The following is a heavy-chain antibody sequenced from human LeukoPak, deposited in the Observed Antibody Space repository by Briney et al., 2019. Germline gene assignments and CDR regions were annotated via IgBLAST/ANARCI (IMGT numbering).Heavy chain of an antibody. D-gene: IGHD5-12*01. CDR2: IIPIFGTA. Sequence: SGKVACNAPGGTFSSYAISWVRQAPGQGLEWMGGIIPIFGTANYAQKFQGRVTITADESTSTAYMELRCVRYEDTAVYYCARNSPGLVATIPKSYYYYGMDVWGKGTTVTVSS. V-gene: IGHV1-69*01. J-gene: IGHJ6*04. CDR1: GGTFSSYA. CDR3: ARNSPGLVATIPKSYYYYGMDV.